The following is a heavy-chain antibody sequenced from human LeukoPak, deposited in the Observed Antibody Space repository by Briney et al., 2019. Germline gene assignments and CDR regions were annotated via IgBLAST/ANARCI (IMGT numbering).Heavy chain of an antibody. D-gene: IGHD3-9*01. J-gene: IGHJ4*02. CDR2: ISSSSSYI. V-gene: IGHV3-21*01. CDR3: ARVFPTLTGYYYVLDY. CDR1: GFTFSSYS. Sequence: GGSLRPSCAASGFTFSSYSMNWVRQAPGKGLEWVSSISSSSSYIYYADSVKGRFTISRDNAKNSLYLQMNSLRAEDTAVYYCARVFPTLTGYYYVLDYWGQGTLVTVSS.